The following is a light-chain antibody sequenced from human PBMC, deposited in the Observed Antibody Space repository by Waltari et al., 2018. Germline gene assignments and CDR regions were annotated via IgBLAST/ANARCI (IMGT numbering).Light chain of an antibody. V-gene: IGLV2-23*02. CDR2: EVT. Sequence: QSALTQAASVSGSPGQSLTISCTGPSSDVGSYNIVPWYQQHPGKAPKLIISEVTKRPSGVSNRFSGSKSGNTASLTISGLQAEDEADYFCSSYGSINTWLFGGGTKLTVL. CDR1: SSDVGSYNI. J-gene: IGLJ3*02. CDR3: SSYGSINTWL.